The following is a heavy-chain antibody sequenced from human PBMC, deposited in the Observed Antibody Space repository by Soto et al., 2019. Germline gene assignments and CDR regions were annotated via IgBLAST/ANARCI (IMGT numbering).Heavy chain of an antibody. CDR2: IYYSGST. J-gene: IGHJ6*03. CDR3: ARASGGPLLDYYYMDV. V-gene: IGHV4-59*01. CDR1: GGSISSYY. D-gene: IGHD3-16*01. Sequence: SETLSLTCTVSGGSISSYYWSWIRQPPGKGLEWIGYIYYSGSTNYNPSLKSRVTISVDTSKNQFSLKLSSVTAADTAVYYCARASGGPLLDYYYMDVWGKGTTVTVSS.